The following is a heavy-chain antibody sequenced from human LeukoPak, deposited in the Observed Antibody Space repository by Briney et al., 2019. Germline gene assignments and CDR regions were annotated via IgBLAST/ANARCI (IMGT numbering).Heavy chain of an antibody. D-gene: IGHD5-24*01. CDR2: IYHSGST. CDR3: ARRDGYNYGGLFDI. Sequence: SETLSLTCAVSGGSISSGGYSWSWIRQPPGKGLEWIGYIYHSGSTYYNPSLKSRVTISVDRSKNQFSLKLSSVTAADTAVYYRARRDGYNYGGLFDIWGQGTMVTVSS. CDR1: GGSISSGGYS. J-gene: IGHJ3*02. V-gene: IGHV4-30-2*01.